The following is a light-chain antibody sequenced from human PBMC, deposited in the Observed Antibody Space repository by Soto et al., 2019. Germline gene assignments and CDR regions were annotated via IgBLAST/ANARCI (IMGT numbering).Light chain of an antibody. Sequence: EIVMTQSPATLSVSPGERATLSCRASQSVSSNLAWYQQKPGQAPRLLIYGASTRATGIPARFSGSGSGTEFTLTISSLQSEDFEVYYCQQYNNCPRTLGQGTKVDIK. V-gene: IGKV3-15*01. CDR2: GAS. CDR1: QSVSSN. CDR3: QQYNNCPRT. J-gene: IGKJ1*01.